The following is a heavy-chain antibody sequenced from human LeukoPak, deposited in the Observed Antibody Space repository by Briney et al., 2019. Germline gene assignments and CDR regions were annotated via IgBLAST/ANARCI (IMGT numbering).Heavy chain of an antibody. D-gene: IGHD4-17*01. V-gene: IGHV3-30*02. CDR3: AKDSYGDYEVGWFDP. Sequence: PGGSLRLSCAASGFTFSSYGMHWVRQAPGKGLERVAFIRYDGSNKYYADSVKGRFTISRDNSKNTLYLQMNSLRAEDTAVYYCAKDSYGDYEVGWFDPWGQGTLVTVSS. J-gene: IGHJ5*02. CDR2: IRYDGSNK. CDR1: GFTFSSYG.